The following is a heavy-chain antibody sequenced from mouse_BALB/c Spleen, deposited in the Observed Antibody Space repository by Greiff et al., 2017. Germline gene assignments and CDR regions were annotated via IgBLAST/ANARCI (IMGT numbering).Heavy chain of an antibody. D-gene: IGHD2-14*01. CDR3: ARNYYRYDGGYFDY. CDR1: GYTFTDYN. CDR2: INPNNGGT. J-gene: IGHJ2*01. Sequence: EVQLQQSGPELVKPGASVKIPCKASGYTFTDYNMDWVKQSHGKSLEWIGDINPNNGGTIYNQKFKGKATLTVDKSSSTAYMELRSLTSEDTAVYYCARNYYRYDGGYFDYWGQGTTLTVSS. V-gene: IGHV1-18*01.